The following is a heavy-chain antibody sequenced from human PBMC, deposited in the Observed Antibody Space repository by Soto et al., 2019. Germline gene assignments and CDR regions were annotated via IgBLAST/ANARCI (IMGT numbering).Heavy chain of an antibody. CDR1: GFTFSSYW. V-gene: IGHV3-7*04. J-gene: IGHJ6*02. Sequence: GGSLRLSCAASGFTFSSYWMSWVRQAPGKGLEWVANIKQDGSEKYYVDSVKGRFTISRDNAKNSLYLQMNSLRAEDTAVYYCATDTAMVTGWGYYYYYYGMDVWGQGTTVTVSS. CDR2: IKQDGSEK. CDR3: ATDTAMVTGWGYYYYYYGMDV. D-gene: IGHD5-18*01.